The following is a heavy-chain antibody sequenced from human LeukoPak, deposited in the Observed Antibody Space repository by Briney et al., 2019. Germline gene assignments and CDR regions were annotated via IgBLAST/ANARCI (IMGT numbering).Heavy chain of an antibody. CDR2: IIPILGIA. Sequence: ASVKVSCKASGGTFSSYAISWVRQAPGQGVERMGRIIPILGIANYAQKFQGRVTITADKSTSTAYMELSSLRSEDTAVYYCARDDTDYYDTSGYYPTWWGQGTLVTVSS. V-gene: IGHV1-69*04. CDR3: ARDDTDYYDTSGYYPTW. J-gene: IGHJ4*02. CDR1: GGTFSSYA. D-gene: IGHD3-22*01.